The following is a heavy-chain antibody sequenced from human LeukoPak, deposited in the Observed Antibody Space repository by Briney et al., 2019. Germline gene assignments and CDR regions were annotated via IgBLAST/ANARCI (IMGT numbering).Heavy chain of an antibody. CDR2: IYSGGST. CDR1: GFTVSSNY. Sequence: GGSLRLSCAASGFTVSSNYMSWVRQAPGKGLEWVSVIYSGGSTYYADSVKGRFTISRHNSKNTLYLQMNSLRAEDTAVYYCASGVIKSYYYGSGSYPPFDYWGQGTLVTASS. V-gene: IGHV3-53*04. J-gene: IGHJ4*02. CDR3: ASGVIKSYYYGSGSYPPFDY. D-gene: IGHD3-10*01.